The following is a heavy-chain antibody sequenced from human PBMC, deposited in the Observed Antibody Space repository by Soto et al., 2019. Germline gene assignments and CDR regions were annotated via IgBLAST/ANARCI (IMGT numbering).Heavy chain of an antibody. CDR1: GGSISSYY. CDR3: ARTLLWFGDPIFDY. Sequence: SETLSLTCTVSGGSISSYYWSWIRQPPGKGLEWIGYIYYSGSTNYNPSLKSRVTISVDTSKNHFSLKLSSVTAADTAVYYCARTLLWFGDPIFDYWGQGTLVTVSS. J-gene: IGHJ4*02. CDR2: IYYSGST. D-gene: IGHD3-10*01. V-gene: IGHV4-59*08.